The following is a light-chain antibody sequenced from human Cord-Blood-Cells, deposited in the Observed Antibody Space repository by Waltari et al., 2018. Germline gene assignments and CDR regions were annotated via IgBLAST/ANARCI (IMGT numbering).Light chain of an antibody. Sequence: DIQMTQSPSTLSASVGDRVTITCRASQSISSWLAWYQQKPGKAPKLLIYDASSLESGVPSRFSGSVSGTEFTLTISSLQPDDFATYYCQQYNSYSRETFGQGTKLEIK. CDR2: DAS. V-gene: IGKV1-5*01. CDR1: QSISSW. J-gene: IGKJ2*01. CDR3: QQYNSYSRET.